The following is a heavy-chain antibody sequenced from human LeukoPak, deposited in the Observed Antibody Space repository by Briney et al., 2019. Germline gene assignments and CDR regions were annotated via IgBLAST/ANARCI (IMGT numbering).Heavy chain of an antibody. V-gene: IGHV4-39*01. Sequence: SETLSLTCTVSGGSISSSSYYWGWIRQPPGKGLEWIGSIYYSGSTYYNPSLKSRVTISVDTSKNQFSLKLSSVTAADTAVYCCARHGGYCSSTSCSWGAFDIWGQGTMVTVSS. CDR1: GGSISSSSYY. CDR3: ARHGGYCSSTSCSWGAFDI. D-gene: IGHD2-2*01. CDR2: IYYSGST. J-gene: IGHJ3*02.